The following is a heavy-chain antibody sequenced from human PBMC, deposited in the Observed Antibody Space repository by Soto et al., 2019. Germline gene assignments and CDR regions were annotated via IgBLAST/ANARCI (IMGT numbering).Heavy chain of an antibody. V-gene: IGHV1-18*01. CDR2: ISAYNGNT. Sequence: ASVKVSCKASGYTFTSYGISWVRQAPGQGLEWMGWISAYNGNTNYAQKLQGRVTMTTDTSTSTAYMELRSLRSDDTAVYYCARTPYRNWNHPDAFDIWGQGTMVTVSS. J-gene: IGHJ3*02. D-gene: IGHD1-1*01. CDR1: GYTFTSYG. CDR3: ARTPYRNWNHPDAFDI.